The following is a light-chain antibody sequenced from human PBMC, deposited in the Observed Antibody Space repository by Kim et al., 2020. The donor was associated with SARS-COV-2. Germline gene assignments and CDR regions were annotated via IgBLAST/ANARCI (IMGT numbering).Light chain of an antibody. Sequence: QSVLTQPPSASETPGQRVTISCSGSISNVGSNYVSWYQQLPGTAPKLLIYKNKQRPSGVPVRFSASKSDTSASLAISGLRSEDEADYYCAAWDDDLTWVFGGGTQLTVL. CDR1: ISNVGSNY. J-gene: IGLJ3*02. CDR2: KNK. V-gene: IGLV1-47*01. CDR3: AAWDDDLTWV.